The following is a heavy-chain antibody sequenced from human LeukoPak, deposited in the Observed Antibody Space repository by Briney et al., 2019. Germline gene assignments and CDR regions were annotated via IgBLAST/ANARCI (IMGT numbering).Heavy chain of an antibody. CDR3: ARDKSSATGSDY. J-gene: IGHJ4*02. Sequence: GRSLRLSCAASGFTFSSYAMHWVRQAPGKGLEWVAVISYDGSNKHYADSVKGRFTISRDNSKNTLYLQMNSLRAEDTAVYYCARDKSSATGSDYWGQGTLVTVSS. CDR1: GFTFSSYA. V-gene: IGHV3-30-3*01. CDR2: ISYDGSNK. D-gene: IGHD1-1*01.